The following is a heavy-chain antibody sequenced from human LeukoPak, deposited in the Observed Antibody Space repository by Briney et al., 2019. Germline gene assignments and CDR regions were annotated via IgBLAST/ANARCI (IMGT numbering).Heavy chain of an antibody. Sequence: GASVKVSCKVSGYTLTELSMHWVRQAPGKGLEWMGGFDPEDGETIYAQKFQGRVTMTRNTSISTAYMELSSLRSEDTAVYYCARNKGYSSTWFDPWGQGTLVTVSS. J-gene: IGHJ5*02. CDR3: ARNKGYSSTWFDP. CDR1: GYTLTELS. D-gene: IGHD6-13*01. V-gene: IGHV1-24*01. CDR2: FDPEDGET.